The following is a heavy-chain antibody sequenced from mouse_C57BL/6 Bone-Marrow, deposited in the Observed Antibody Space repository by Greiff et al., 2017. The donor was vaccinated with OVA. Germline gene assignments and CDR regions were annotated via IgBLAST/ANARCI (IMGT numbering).Heavy chain of an antibody. CDR2: ISYDGSN. V-gene: IGHV3-6*01. CDR3: ARGEPRQPLYYYAMDD. CDR1: GYSITSGYY. J-gene: IGHJ4*01. D-gene: IGHD3-2*01. Sequence: VQLKESGPGLVKPSQSLSLSCSVTGYSITSGYYWNWIRPFPGNKLEWMGYISYDGSNNYHQSLKNRISITRDTSKNQLFLKLNSSTTEDTATDYGARGEPRQPLYYYAMDDWGQGTSVTVSS.